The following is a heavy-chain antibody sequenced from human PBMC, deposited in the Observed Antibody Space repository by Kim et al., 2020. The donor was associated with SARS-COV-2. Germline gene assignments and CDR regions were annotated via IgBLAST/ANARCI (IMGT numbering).Heavy chain of an antibody. D-gene: IGHD3-9*01. J-gene: IGHJ4*02. Sequence: VKVRFTIARDKSKNTLYLQMNSLRAEDTAVYYCAVLPTYFNVLTGYPLDYWGQGTMVTVSS. CDR3: AVLPTYFNVLTGYPLDY. V-gene: IGHV3-23*01.